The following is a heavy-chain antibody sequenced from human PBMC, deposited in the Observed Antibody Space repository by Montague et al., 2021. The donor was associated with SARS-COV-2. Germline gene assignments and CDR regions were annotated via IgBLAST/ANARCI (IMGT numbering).Heavy chain of an antibody. CDR2: ISDSGST. CDR3: ARHYSATLPAVY. J-gene: IGHJ4*02. Sequence: SETLPLTCTVSGGSISSFYWSWFRQPPGKGLEWIGYISDSGSTNYNPSLTSRATMSVDTSKNQFSLKVNSVTAADTAVYYCARHYSATLPAVYWGQGTLVTVSS. V-gene: IGHV4-59*08. CDR1: GGSISSFY. D-gene: IGHD2-15*01.